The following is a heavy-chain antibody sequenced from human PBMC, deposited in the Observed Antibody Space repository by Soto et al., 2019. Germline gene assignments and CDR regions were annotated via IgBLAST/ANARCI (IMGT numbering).Heavy chain of an antibody. CDR1: GFTFSSYG. D-gene: IGHD3-16*01. CDR3: ERDWGDDFDN. V-gene: IGHV3-33*01. CDR2: IWYDGSNK. Sequence: QVQLVESGGGVVQPGRSLKLSCAASGFTFSSYGMHWVRQARGKGLEWVAVIWYDGSNKYYADSVKGRFTISRDNYKNTLYLQMHSLRADDTAVYYCERDWGDDFDNWGQGTMVTVSS. J-gene: IGHJ3*02.